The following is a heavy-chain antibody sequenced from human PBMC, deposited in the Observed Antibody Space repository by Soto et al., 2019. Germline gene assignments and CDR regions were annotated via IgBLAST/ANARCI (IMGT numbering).Heavy chain of an antibody. CDR1: GGTFSSYA. Sequence: SAKVSSKAPGGTFSSYAISSVRQATGQGLEWMGGIIPIFGTANYAQKFQGRVTITADESTSTAYMELSSLRSEDTAVYYCARGGGANWFDPWGQGTLVTVSS. D-gene: IGHD1-26*01. J-gene: IGHJ5*02. CDR2: IIPIFGTA. V-gene: IGHV1-69*13. CDR3: ARGGGANWFDP.